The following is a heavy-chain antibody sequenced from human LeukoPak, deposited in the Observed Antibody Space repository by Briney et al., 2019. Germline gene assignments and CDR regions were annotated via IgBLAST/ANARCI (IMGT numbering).Heavy chain of an antibody. CDR3: ARDSPTGRGYSYVGHMDV. D-gene: IGHD5-18*01. Sequence: SETLSLTCTVSGNSISTSKSYWGWIRQPPLKGLEWIGSIYFSGNTYYNASLKSRVTISVDTSKNQFSLTLTSVTAADTAVYYCARDSPTGRGYSYVGHMDVWGKGTTVTVSS. V-gene: IGHV4-39*02. J-gene: IGHJ6*03. CDR1: GNSISTSKSY. CDR2: IYFSGNT.